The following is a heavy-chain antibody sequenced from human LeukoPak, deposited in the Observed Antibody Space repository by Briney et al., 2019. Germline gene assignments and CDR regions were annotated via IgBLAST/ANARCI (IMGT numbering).Heavy chain of an antibody. CDR2: IYYSGST. Sequence: SQTLSLTCTVSGGSISSGDYYWSWIRQPPGKGLEWIGYIYYSGSTYYNPSLKSRVTISVNPSKNQFSLKLSSVTAADTAVYYCARDDGSGSFFDYWGQGTLVTVSS. V-gene: IGHV4-30-4*08. CDR1: GGSISSGDYY. J-gene: IGHJ4*02. D-gene: IGHD3-10*01. CDR3: ARDDGSGSFFDY.